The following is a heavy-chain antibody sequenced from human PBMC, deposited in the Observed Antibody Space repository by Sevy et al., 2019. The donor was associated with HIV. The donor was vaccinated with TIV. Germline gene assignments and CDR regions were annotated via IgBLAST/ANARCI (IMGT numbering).Heavy chain of an antibody. CDR3: AKLVVPAASNDDILTGYPDLRVNYGMDV. D-gene: IGHD3-9*01. CDR2: IWYDGSNK. J-gene: IGHJ6*02. Sequence: GGSLRLSCAASGFTFSDYAIHWVRQAPGKGLEWVAFIWYDGSNKYYTDFVKGRFAIYRDNSKNTLYLQMNSLRVEDTAVYYCAKLVVPAASNDDILTGYPDLRVNYGMDVWGQGTTVTVSS. V-gene: IGHV3-30*02. CDR1: GFTFSDYA.